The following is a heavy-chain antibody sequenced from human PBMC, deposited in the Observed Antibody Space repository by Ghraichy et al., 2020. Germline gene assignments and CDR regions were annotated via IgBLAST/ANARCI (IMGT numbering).Heavy chain of an antibody. V-gene: IGHV4-4*02. CDR2: IYHSGST. J-gene: IGHJ4*02. CDR1: GGSISGSNW. Sequence: SETLSLICAVSGGSISGSNWWSWVRRPPGKGLELIGEIYHSGSTNNNPSLKSRVTISVDKSKNQFSLMLSSVTAADTALYYCARGPHGGYFDYWGQGTLVTVSS. CDR3: ARGPHGGYFDY. D-gene: IGHD2-15*01.